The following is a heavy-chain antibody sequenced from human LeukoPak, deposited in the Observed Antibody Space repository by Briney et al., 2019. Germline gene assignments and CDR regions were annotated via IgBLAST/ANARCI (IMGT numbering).Heavy chain of an antibody. J-gene: IGHJ4*02. Sequence: GGSLRLSCAASGFTFSSYSMNWVRQAPGKGLEWVSSISSSSSYIYYADSVKGRFTISRDNAKNSQYLQMNSLRAEDTAVYYCVRAPTAGPYYFDYWGQGTLVTVSS. CDR2: ISSSSSYI. V-gene: IGHV3-21*01. CDR1: GFTFSSYS. D-gene: IGHD6-13*01. CDR3: VRAPTAGPYYFDY.